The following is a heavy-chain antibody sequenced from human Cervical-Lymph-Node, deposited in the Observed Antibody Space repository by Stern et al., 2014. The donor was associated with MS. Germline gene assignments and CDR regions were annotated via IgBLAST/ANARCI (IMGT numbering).Heavy chain of an antibody. Sequence: VQLEESGPGLVKPSETLSLTCTVSNGSISGYFWTWIRQPPGKGLEWIGYIYYSGSTSYNPPLKSRVPISVDTFKTQFPLKLTSVTAADSAVYYCGRLTSGYGYYFEYWGQGAQVTVSS. CDR3: GRLTSGYGYYFEY. CDR2: IYYSGST. J-gene: IGHJ4*02. CDR1: NGSISGYF. V-gene: IGHV4-59*08. D-gene: IGHD3-3*01.